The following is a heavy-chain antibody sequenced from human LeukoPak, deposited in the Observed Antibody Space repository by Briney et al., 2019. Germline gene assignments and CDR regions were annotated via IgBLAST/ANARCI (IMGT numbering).Heavy chain of an antibody. CDR3: AANGGYNWNSRWDY. D-gene: IGHD1-7*01. V-gene: IGHV4-4*07. J-gene: IGHJ4*02. Sequence: ASETLSLTCTVSGGSISSYYWSWIRQPAGKGLEWIGRIYTSGSTNYNPSLKSRVTMSVDTSKNQFSLKLSSVTAADTAVYYCAANGGYNWNSRWDYWGQGTLVTVSS. CDR1: GGSISSYY. CDR2: IYTSGST.